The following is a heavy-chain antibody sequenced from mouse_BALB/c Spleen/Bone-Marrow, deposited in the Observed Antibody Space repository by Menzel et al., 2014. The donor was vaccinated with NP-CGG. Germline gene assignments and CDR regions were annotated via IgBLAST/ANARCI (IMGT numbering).Heavy chain of an antibody. CDR2: ILPSIGRT. CDR1: DSEVFPIAY. Sequence: SGSELRSPGSSVKLSCKVFDSEVFPIAYMSWFRQKPGHVFEWIGDILPSIGRTIYGVNFEDKATLDEDTVSNTAYLELNSLTSEDSAIYYCARRGQWWYFDVWGAGTTVTVSS. J-gene: IGHJ1*01. D-gene: IGHD3-3*01. V-gene: IGHV15-2*02. CDR3: ARRGQWWYFDV.